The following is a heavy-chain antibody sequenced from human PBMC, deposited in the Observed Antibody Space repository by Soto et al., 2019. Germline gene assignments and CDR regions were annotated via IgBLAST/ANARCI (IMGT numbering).Heavy chain of an antibody. CDR2: ISYDGSNK. CDR1: GFTFSSYG. V-gene: IGHV3-30*18. J-gene: IGHJ5*02. D-gene: IGHD3-22*01. CDR3: AKDAERYYDSSGYYSS. Sequence: QVQLVESGGGVVQPGRSLRLSCAASGFTFSSYGMHWVRQAPGKGLEWVAVISYDGSNKYYADSVKGRFTISRDNSKNTLYLQMNSLRAEDTAVYYCAKDAERYYDSSGYYSSWGQGTLVTVSS.